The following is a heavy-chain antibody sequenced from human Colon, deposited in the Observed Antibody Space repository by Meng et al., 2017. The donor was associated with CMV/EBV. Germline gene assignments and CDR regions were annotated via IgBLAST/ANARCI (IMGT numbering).Heavy chain of an antibody. J-gene: IGHJ6*02. CDR1: GFTFSRNW. Sequence: GESLKISCAASGFTFSRNWMTWVRQAPGKGLEWVANINEDGGEIYYVDSLKGRFTVSRDNAKNSLYLQMDSLRAEDTAVYYCATTERPGDFYDGSGPLYWYGMDVWGQGTTVTVSS. V-gene: IGHV3-7*03. D-gene: IGHD3-22*01. CDR3: ATTERPGDFYDGSGPLYWYGMDV. CDR2: INEDGGEI.